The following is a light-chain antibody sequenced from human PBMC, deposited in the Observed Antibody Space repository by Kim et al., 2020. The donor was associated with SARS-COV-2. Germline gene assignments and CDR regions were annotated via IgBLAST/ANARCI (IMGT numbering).Light chain of an antibody. V-gene: IGKV1-27*01. Sequence: GDRVTITCRASQVINNYLAWYQQKPGQAPTVLIYGASNLHSGVPSRFRGSGSGTDFTLTISSLQPEDVGTYYCPKYDSAPWTFGHGTKV. CDR1: QVINNY. CDR2: GAS. CDR3: PKYDSAPWT. J-gene: IGKJ1*01.